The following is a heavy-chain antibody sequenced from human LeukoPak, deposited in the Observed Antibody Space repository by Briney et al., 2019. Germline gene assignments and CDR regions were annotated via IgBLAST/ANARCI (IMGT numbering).Heavy chain of an antibody. CDR3: ARTRFGSFDY. D-gene: IGHD3-16*01. J-gene: IGHJ4*02. V-gene: IGHV4-39*01. Sequence: SETLSLTCTVSGGSISSSSYYWGWIRQPPGKGLEWIGSIYYSGSTYYNPSLKSRVTISVDTSKNQFSLKLSSVTAADTAVYYCARTRFGSFDYWGQGTLVTVSS. CDR1: GGSISSSSYY. CDR2: IYYSGST.